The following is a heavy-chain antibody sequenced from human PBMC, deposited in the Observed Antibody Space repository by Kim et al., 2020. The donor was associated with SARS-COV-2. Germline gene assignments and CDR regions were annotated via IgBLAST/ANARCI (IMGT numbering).Heavy chain of an antibody. CDR1: GVSVNSDSYH. V-gene: IGHV4-61*01. CDR2: IFYSGRT. D-gene: IGHD6-19*01. J-gene: IGHJ2*01. Sequence: SETLSLTCTVSGVSVNSDSYHWSWLRQSPGKGPEWIGYIFYSGRTNYNPSLESRVTMSVDTSKNQCSLNLSSLTAAHTAVYQCARRQSSDYWYLDLWGRGTLVTVSS. CDR3: ARRQSSDYWYLDL.